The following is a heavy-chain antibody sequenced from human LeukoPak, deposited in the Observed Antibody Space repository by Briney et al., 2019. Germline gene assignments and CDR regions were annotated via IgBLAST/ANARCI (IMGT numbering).Heavy chain of an antibody. CDR2: IIPIFGTA. CDR1: GGTFSSYA. CDR3: ARTPGPTTVTTQALDY. J-gene: IGHJ4*02. Sequence: ASVKVSCKASGGTFSSYAISWVRQAPGQGLEWMGGIIPIFGTANYAQKFQGRVTITTDESTSTAYMELSSLRSEDTAVYYCARTPGPTTVTTQALDYWGQGTLVTVSS. D-gene: IGHD4-11*01. V-gene: IGHV1-69*05.